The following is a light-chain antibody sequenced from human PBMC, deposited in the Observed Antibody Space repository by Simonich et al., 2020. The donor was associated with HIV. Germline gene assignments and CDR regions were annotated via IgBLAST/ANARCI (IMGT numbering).Light chain of an antibody. Sequence: EIVMTQSPATLSVSPGERATLSCRASQSVSSNLAWYQQKPGQAPRLLIYGASTRATGISARFSGSGSGTEFTLTISRLQSEDFAVYYCQQYNKWPPWTFGQGTKVEI. CDR2: GAS. CDR3: QQYNKWPPWT. V-gene: IGKV3-15*01. CDR1: QSVSSN. J-gene: IGKJ1*01.